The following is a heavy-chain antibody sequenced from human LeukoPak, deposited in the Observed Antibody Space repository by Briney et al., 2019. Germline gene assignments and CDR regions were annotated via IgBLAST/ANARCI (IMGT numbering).Heavy chain of an antibody. CDR2: IFHSGTT. CDR1: GGSIIDNSFY. Sequence: KSSETLSLTCTVTGGSIIDNSFYWGWILQPPGKGMEWIGRIFHSGTTNYNPSLERRVTIAVDTSKNQFSLRLTSVTAADTALYYCARLTDSWGQGTLVTVSS. J-gene: IGHJ4*02. CDR3: ARLTDS. V-gene: IGHV4-39*01.